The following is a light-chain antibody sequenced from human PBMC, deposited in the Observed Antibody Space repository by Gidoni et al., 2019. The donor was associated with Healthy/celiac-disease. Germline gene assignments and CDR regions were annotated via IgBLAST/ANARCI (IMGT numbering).Light chain of an antibody. CDR2: DVS. J-gene: IGLJ2*01. CDR1: SSDVGGYNY. CDR3: CSYAGSYTVV. Sequence: QSALTQPRSVSGSPGQSVTISFTGTSSDVGGYNYVSWYQQHPGKAPNLMIYDVSKRPSGVPDRFSGSKSGNTASLTISGLQAEDEADYYCCSYAGSYTVVFGGGTKLTVL. V-gene: IGLV2-11*01.